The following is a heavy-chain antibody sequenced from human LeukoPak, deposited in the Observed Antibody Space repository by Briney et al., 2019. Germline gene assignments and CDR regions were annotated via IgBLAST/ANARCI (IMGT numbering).Heavy chain of an antibody. J-gene: IGHJ4*02. Sequence: GGSLRLSCAASGFTFDAYAMHWVRQVPGQGLEWVSLITWDGGGTYYADSVKGRFTISRDNRKSSLHLEMNSLRLEDTAFYYCAKEDFDYWGQGTLVTVSS. V-gene: IGHV3-43D*03. CDR2: ITWDGGGT. CDR3: AKEDFDY. CDR1: GFTFDAYA.